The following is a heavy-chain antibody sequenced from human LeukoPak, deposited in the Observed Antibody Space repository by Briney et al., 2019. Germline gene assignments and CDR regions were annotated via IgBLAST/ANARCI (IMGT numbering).Heavy chain of an antibody. J-gene: IGHJ3*01. V-gene: IGHV4-59*08. Sequence: SETLSLTCTVSGGSINNYYWTWIRQPPGTGLEWIGYVYNSGNTNYNPSLRSRVTISMDASKNQFSLKLNSVTAADTAVYFCARRNVLTEGEAFDFWGQGTLVTVTP. CDR2: VYNSGNT. CDR1: GGSINNYY. CDR3: ARRNVLTEGEAFDF. D-gene: IGHD3-16*01.